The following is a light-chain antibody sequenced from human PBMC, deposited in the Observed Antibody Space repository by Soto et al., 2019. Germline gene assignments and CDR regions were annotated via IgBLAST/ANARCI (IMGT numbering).Light chain of an antibody. CDR1: SRDVGDYKY. CDR3: SSYTLSGTYV. V-gene: IGLV2-14*01. J-gene: IGLJ1*01. CDR2: DVS. Sequence: QAVLTQPASVSGSPGQSITISCTATSRDVGDYKYVSWYQQYPGKAPQLVVYDVSYRPSGVSNRFSGSKSGNTASLTITGLQADDEADYFCSSYTLSGTYVFGTGTKLTVL.